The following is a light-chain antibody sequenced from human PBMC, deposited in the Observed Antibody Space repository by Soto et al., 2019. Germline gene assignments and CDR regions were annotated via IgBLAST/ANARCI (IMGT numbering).Light chain of an antibody. J-gene: IGKJ1*01. CDR1: QSVNID. CDR2: GAS. CDR3: QQYDTYPWT. V-gene: IGKV1-5*01. Sequence: DIQMTQSPSTLSASVGDRVTITCRASQSVNIDLAWYQQRPGKAPKLLIYGASSLQSGVPSRFSGSGSGTEFTLTISSLQPDDFAPYHCQQYDTYPWTFGQGTKVEFK.